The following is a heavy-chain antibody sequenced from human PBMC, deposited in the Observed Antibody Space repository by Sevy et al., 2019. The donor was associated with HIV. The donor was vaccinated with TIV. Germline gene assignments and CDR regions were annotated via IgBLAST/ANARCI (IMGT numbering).Heavy chain of an antibody. D-gene: IGHD3-3*01. CDR3: AKDQLRPYDFWSGVPYGMDV. V-gene: IGHV3-23*01. J-gene: IGHJ6*02. CDR2: ISGSGGST. Sequence: GGSLRLSCAASGFIFSSYEMSWVRQAPGKGLEWVSAISGSGGSTYYADSVKGRFTISRDNSKNTLYLQMNSLRAEDTAVYYCAKDQLRPYDFWSGVPYGMDVWGQGTTVTVSS. CDR1: GFIFSSYE.